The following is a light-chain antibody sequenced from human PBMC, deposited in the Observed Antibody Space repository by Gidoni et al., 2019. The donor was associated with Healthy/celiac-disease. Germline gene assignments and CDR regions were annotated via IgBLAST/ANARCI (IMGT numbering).Light chain of an antibody. Sequence: DSQMTQEPSSLSASVGDRVTITCQASQDISNYLNWYQQKPGKAPKLLIYDASNLETGVPSRFSGSGSGTDFPFTISSLQPEDIAAYYCQQYGNLPRVTFGPGTNVDIK. J-gene: IGKJ3*01. CDR2: DAS. V-gene: IGKV1-33*01. CDR1: QDISNY. CDR3: QQYGNLPRVT.